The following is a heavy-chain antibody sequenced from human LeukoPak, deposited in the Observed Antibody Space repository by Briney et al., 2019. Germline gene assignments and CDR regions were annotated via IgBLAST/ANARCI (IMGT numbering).Heavy chain of an antibody. CDR2: INQDGGTT. J-gene: IGHJ6*03. Sequence: GGSLRLSCAASGFTFSSLWMSWVRQAPGRGPEWVANINQDGGTTYYAASVKGRFTISRDNAKNSLSLQMSSLRAEDTAVYYCTKDRQGPNQYHMDVWGKGTTDTVSS. V-gene: IGHV3-7*01. CDR1: GFTFSSLW. CDR3: TKDRQGPNQYHMDV.